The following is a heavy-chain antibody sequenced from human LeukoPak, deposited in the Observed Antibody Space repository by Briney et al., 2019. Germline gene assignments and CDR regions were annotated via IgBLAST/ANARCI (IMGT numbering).Heavy chain of an antibody. Sequence: GGPLRLSCAASGFTFTNAWMTWVRQAPGKGLEWVGRIKSKGDGETTDYAALVKGRFTMSRDDSKATLYLQMNSLKAEDTAVYYCATDLGLTMIRGVIVHWGQGALVTVSS. D-gene: IGHD3-10*01. CDR1: GFTFTNAW. V-gene: IGHV3-15*01. CDR3: ATDLGLTMIRGVIVH. J-gene: IGHJ4*02. CDR2: IKSKGDGETT.